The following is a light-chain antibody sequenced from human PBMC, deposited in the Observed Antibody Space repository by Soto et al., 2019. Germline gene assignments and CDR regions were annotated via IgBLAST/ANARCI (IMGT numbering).Light chain of an antibody. CDR2: GAS. CDR1: QNIISN. J-gene: IGKJ5*01. V-gene: IGKV3-15*01. Sequence: EIVLTQSPATLSVSPGEIATLSCSASQNIISNLAWYQQEPGQAPRLLIYGASTRATGIPARFSGSGSGTEFTLTISSLQSEDFEVYYCQQYNNWPITFGQGTRLEIK. CDR3: QQYNNWPIT.